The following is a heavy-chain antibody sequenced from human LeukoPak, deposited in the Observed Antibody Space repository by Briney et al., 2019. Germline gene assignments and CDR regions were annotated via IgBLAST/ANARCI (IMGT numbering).Heavy chain of an antibody. D-gene: IGHD1-14*01. CDR1: GFTLSDYS. CDR3: ARETGRTTEDLIFDY. J-gene: IGHJ4*02. CDR2: ISSSGHRT. V-gene: IGHV3-64*02. Sequence: PGGSLRPSCAASGFTLSDYSMHWLRQAPGKGLEYVSAISSSGHRTYYADSVKGRFTISRDNSKNTLYLQMGSLRAGDMAVYYCARETGRTTEDLIFDYWGQGILVTVSS.